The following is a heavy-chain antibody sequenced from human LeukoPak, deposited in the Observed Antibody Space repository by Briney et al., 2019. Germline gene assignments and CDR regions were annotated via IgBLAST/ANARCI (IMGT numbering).Heavy chain of an antibody. CDR2: IYYSGST. V-gene: IGHV4-59*08. CDR1: GGSISSYH. J-gene: IGHJ4*02. CDR3: ARHVVRIDSPFDY. Sequence: SETLSLTCTVSGGSISSYHWSWIRQPPGKGLEWIGYIYYSGSTNYNPSLKSRVTISVDTSKNQFSLKLSSVTAADTAVYYCARHVVRIDSPFDYWGQGTLVTVSS. D-gene: IGHD2-15*01.